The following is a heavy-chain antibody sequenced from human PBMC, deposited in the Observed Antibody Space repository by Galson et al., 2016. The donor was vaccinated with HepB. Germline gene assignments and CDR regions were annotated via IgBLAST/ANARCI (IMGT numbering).Heavy chain of an antibody. CDR1: GFTFGDYY. V-gene: IGHV3-11*01. CDR3: ARGGYGDYGTVGDDY. D-gene: IGHD4-17*01. J-gene: IGHJ4*02. CDR2: ISTTGSNT. Sequence: SLRLSCAASGFTFGDYYMTWIRQAPGKGLEWVSYISTTGSNTYYADSVKGRFTISRDNAKNSLYVQMNSLRVEDTAVYYCARGGYGDYGTVGDDYWGQGTLVTVSS.